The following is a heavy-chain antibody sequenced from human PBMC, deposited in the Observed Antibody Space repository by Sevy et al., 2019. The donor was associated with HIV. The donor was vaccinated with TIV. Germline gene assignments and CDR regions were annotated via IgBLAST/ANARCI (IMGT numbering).Heavy chain of an antibody. J-gene: IGHJ4*02. D-gene: IGHD1-7*01. CDR3: TADFYSWNCRPYATTHEC. V-gene: IGHV3-15*07. Sequence: GGSLRLSCAASGFTFSNAWMNWVRQAPGKGLEWVGRIKSKADDVTTDYAAPVNSRVTMSRDDTKNTLYVKMHGLKTEDTAVYYCTADFYSWNCRPYATTHECWGQGALVTVSS. CDR2: IKSKADDVTT. CDR1: GFTFSNAW.